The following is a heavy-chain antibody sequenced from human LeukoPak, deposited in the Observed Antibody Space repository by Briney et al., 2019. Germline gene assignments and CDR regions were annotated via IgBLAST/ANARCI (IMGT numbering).Heavy chain of an antibody. CDR1: GFTFSSYS. V-gene: IGHV3-21*01. CDR2: ISSSSSYI. J-gene: IGHJ4*02. Sequence: PGGSLRLSCAASGFTFSSYSMNWVRQAPGKGLEWVSSISSSSSYIYYADSVKGRFTISRDNAKNSLYLQMNSLRAEDTAVYYCARDYSYDFWSGCYIDEGPGTSFDYWGQGTLVTVSS. CDR3: ARDYSYDFWSGCYIDEGPGTSFDY. D-gene: IGHD3-3*01.